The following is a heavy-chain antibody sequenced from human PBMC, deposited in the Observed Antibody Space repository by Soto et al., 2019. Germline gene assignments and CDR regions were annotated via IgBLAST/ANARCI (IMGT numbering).Heavy chain of an antibody. CDR1: GGTFSTYA. J-gene: IGHJ4*02. CDR3: GSSRGNNFRVGTNYSFDY. Sequence: QVQLVQSGAEVKKPGSSVKVSCKTSGGTFSTYAIVCVRQAPGEGLEWMGGIIPIFGTANYAQTFQDRVTITSDKSTNTAFMELSSLKSADTAMYYCGSSRGNNFRVGTNYSFDYLGEGALVTVSS. CDR2: IIPIFGTA. V-gene: IGHV1-69*06. D-gene: IGHD1-1*01.